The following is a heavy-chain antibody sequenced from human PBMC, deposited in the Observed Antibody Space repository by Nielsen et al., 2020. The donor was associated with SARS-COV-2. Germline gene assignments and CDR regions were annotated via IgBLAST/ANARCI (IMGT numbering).Heavy chain of an antibody. CDR3: DRVRGCGGECSNPRPHFEY. CDR2: IYYSGST. D-gene: IGHD2-21*01. CDR1: GCSISTGGYS. J-gene: IGHJ4*02. V-gene: IGHV4-30-4*07. Sequence: SDTLSLTSAVSGCSISTGGYSWSWIRQPPGKGLAWIGYIYYSGSTYYNPSLKSRVTISVDTSKNQFSLKLSSVTAADTDVYYCDRVRGCGGECSNPRPHFEYWGQGTLVTVSS.